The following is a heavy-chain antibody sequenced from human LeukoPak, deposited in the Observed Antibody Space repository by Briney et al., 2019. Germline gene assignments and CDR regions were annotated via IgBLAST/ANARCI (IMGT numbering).Heavy chain of an antibody. D-gene: IGHD5-18*01. CDR3: ARDRPVDTAMVDY. CDR2: ISSSGSTI. Sequence: GGSLRLSCAASGFTFSDYYMSWICQAPGKGLEWVSYISSSGSTIYYADSVKGRFTISRDNAKNSLYLQMNSLRAEDTAVYYCARDRPVDTAMVDYWGQGTLVTVSS. CDR1: GFTFSDYY. J-gene: IGHJ4*02. V-gene: IGHV3-11*01.